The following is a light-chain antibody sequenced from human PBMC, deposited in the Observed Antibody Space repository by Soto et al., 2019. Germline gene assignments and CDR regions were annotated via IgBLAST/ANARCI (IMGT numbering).Light chain of an antibody. Sequence: EIVLTQSPGTLSLSPGERATLSCRASQSVSSSYLAWYQQKPGQAPRLLIYGASSRATGIPDRFSGSGSGTDFTLTISRLEPEDVAVYYCQQYDSSPPMYTFGQGTKLEIK. V-gene: IGKV3-20*01. J-gene: IGKJ2*01. CDR2: GAS. CDR3: QQYDSSPPMYT. CDR1: QSVSSSY.